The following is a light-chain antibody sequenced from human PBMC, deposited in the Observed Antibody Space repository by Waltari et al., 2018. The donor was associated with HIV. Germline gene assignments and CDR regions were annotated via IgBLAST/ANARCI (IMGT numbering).Light chain of an antibody. J-gene: IGLJ3*02. CDR3: LLYYGGRQPTWV. V-gene: IGLV7-43*01. Sequence: VVTQEPSLTVSPGGTVTLTCTSSTGAVTSSSYASWFQQRPGQAPRPLIYSADKRHSWTPDHFSGSLLGAKAALTLFGAQPEDEADDFCLLYYGGRQPTWVFGGGTKLTV. CDR2: SAD. CDR1: TGAVTSSSY.